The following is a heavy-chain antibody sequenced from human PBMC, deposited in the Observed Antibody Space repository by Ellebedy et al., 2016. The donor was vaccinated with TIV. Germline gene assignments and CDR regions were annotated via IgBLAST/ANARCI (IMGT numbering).Heavy chain of an antibody. CDR2: INPSGGST. D-gene: IGHD1-26*01. V-gene: IGHV1-46*01. CDR3: ARVGIVGATRYYGMDV. J-gene: IGHJ6*02. Sequence: ASVKVSCXASGYTFTSYYMHWVRQAPGQGLEWMGIINPSGGSTSYAQKFQGRVTMTRDTSTSTVYMELSSLRSEDTAVYYCARVGIVGATRYYGMDVWGQGTTVTVSS. CDR1: GYTFTSYY.